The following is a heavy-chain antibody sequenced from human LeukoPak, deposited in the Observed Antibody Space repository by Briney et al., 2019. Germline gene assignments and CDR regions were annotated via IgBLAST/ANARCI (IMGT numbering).Heavy chain of an antibody. CDR3: AKEHSPYCSGDACYDYFDY. Sequence: GGSLRLSCAASGFTFSRYTMTWVRQAPGKGLEWVSSITSIISYIYYTDSGKGGFTISGDNAKNSLSLQLNSLRAEDTAVYYCAKEHSPYCSGDACYDYFDYWGQGTLVTVSS. D-gene: IGHD2-15*01. V-gene: IGHV3-21*01. J-gene: IGHJ4*02. CDR1: GFTFSRYT. CDR2: ITSIISYI.